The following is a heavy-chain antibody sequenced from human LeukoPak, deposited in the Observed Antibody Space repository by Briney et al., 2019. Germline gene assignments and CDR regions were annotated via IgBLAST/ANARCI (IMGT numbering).Heavy chain of an antibody. Sequence: SETLSLTYTVSGGSISSGSYYWSWIRQPAGKGLEWIGRIYTSGSTNHNPSLKSRVTISVDTSKNQFSLRLSSVTAADTAVYYCARAGGSYYGEFDYWGQGTLVTVSS. CDR1: GGSISSGSYY. CDR2: IYTSGST. CDR3: ARAGGSYYGEFDY. J-gene: IGHJ4*02. V-gene: IGHV4-61*02. D-gene: IGHD1-26*01.